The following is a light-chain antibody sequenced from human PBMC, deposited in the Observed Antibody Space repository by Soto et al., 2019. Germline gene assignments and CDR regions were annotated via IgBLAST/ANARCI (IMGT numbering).Light chain of an antibody. Sequence: DIQMTQSPSTLSASVGDRVTITCRASQSISSWLAWYQQKPGKAPKLLIYDASSLESGVPSRFSGSGSGTEFTLTISSLQPEDFATYYCQQYNSYWAWTFGQGTK. CDR1: QSISSW. CDR3: QQYNSYWAWT. CDR2: DAS. J-gene: IGKJ1*01. V-gene: IGKV1-5*01.